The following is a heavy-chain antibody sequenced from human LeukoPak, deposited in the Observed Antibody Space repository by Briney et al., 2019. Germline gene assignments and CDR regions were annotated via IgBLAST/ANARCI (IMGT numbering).Heavy chain of an antibody. D-gene: IGHD1-26*01. J-gene: IGHJ4*02. Sequence: ASVKVSCKASGYTFTGHYIHWVRQAPGQGLEWMGWINPNSGGIKYAQKFQGRVTMTRDTSISTAYMELSKLRSDDTAVYSCARDYGFYSGLYFFDYWGQGTLVTVSS. CDR3: ARDYGFYSGLYFFDY. CDR1: GYTFTGHY. CDR2: INPNSGGI. V-gene: IGHV1-2*02.